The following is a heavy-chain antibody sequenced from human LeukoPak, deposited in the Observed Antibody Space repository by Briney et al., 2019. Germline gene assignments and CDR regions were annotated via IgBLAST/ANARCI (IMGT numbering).Heavy chain of an antibody. V-gene: IGHV3-21*06. D-gene: IGHD3-9*01. CDR2: IDAGGNYI. CDR3: ARDKGLAIRAYDI. J-gene: IGHJ3*02. CDR1: GFTFSTDS. Sequence: GGSLRLSCVASGFTFSTDSMNWVRQAPGKGLDWVAFIDAGGNYIQYADSVKGRFIISRDNAQNSLFLEVNSLRVEDTAVYYCARDKGLAIRAYDIWGQGTMVTVSS.